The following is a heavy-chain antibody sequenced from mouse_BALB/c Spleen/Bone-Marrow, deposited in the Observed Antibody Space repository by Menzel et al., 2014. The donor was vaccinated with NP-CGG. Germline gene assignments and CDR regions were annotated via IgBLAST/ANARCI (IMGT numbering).Heavy chain of an antibody. CDR1: GYAFSSSW. CDR2: IYPGDGDT. D-gene: IGHD1-1*01. Sequence: QVQLQQSGPELVKPGASVKISCKASGYAFSSSWMNWVKQRPGQGLKWIGRIYPGDGDTNYNGKFKGKATLTADKSSSTAYMQLSSLTSVDSAVYFCARNSYYGSSYNYFDYWGQGTTLTVSS. J-gene: IGHJ2*01. V-gene: IGHV1-82*01. CDR3: ARNSYYGSSYNYFDY.